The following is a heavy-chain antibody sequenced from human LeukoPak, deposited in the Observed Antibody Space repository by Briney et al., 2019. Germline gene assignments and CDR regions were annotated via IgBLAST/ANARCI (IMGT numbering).Heavy chain of an antibody. V-gene: IGHV1-2*02. CDR3: ARELNYDSSGYYFDY. D-gene: IGHD3-22*01. CDR2: INPNSGGT. J-gene: IGHJ4*02. Sequence: GASLKVSCKAAGYTFTVYFMHWVRQXPGQGXEWMGWINPNSGGTNYAQKFQGRVTMTRDTSISTAYMELSRLRSDDTAVYYCARELNYDSSGYYFDYWGQGTLVTVSS. CDR1: GYTFTVYF.